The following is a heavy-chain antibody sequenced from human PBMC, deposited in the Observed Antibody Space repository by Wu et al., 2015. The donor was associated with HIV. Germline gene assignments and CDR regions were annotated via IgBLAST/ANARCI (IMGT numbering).Heavy chain of an antibody. V-gene: IGHV1-46*03. D-gene: IGHD3-10*01. Sequence: QVQLVQSGAEVKKPGASVKVSCKASGYTFTSNYIHWVRQAPGQGLEWMGIINPSGGSTNYAQEFQGRVTLTRDTSTSTVYMELSSLRSEDTAVYYCAREGYFGLGSYYKGWFDPGARNLSPSP. J-gene: IGHJ5*01. CDR2: INPSGGST. CDR1: GYTFTSNY. CDR3: AREGYFGLGSYYKGWFDP.